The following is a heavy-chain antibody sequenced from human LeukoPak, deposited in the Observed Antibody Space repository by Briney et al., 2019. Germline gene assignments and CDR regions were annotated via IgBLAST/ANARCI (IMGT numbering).Heavy chain of an antibody. Sequence: GGTLRLSCAASGFTFSTYAVSWVRQAPGKGLEWVSSISGGGGSTYYADSVKGRFIISRDNSKNTLYLQMNSLRAEDTAIYYCAKATIQQWLVKVDSFDSWGQGILVTVSS. D-gene: IGHD6-19*01. CDR2: ISGGGGST. V-gene: IGHV3-23*01. CDR3: AKATIQQWLVKVDSFDS. CDR1: GFTFSTYA. J-gene: IGHJ4*02.